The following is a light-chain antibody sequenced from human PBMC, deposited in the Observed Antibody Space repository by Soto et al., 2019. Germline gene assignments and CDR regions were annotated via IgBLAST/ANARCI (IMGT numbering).Light chain of an antibody. Sequence: EIVLTQSPDTLALSRGERATLSCRASQSVSSYLAWYQQKPGQAPRLLIYDASNRATGIPARFSGSGSGTDFTLTISSLEPEDFAVYYCQQRSNWLTFGGGTKVDI. V-gene: IGKV3-11*01. J-gene: IGKJ4*01. CDR2: DAS. CDR1: QSVSSY. CDR3: QQRSNWLT.